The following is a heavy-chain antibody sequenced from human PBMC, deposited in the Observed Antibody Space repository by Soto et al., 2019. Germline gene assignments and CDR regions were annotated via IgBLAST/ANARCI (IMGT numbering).Heavy chain of an antibody. J-gene: IGHJ4*02. D-gene: IGHD6-19*01. CDR1: GYSIASGYY. CDR2: IYHAGSV. CDR3: ARIHWAQSSLDY. V-gene: IGHV4-38-2*02. Sequence: PXGTLSLTCTVSGYSIASGYYWACIRQSPGKGLEWIGSIYHAGSVYYNPSLNSRVAVSLDTSKNHFSLKLTSVTAAGSAFYYCARIHWAQSSLDYWGRGILVTVSS.